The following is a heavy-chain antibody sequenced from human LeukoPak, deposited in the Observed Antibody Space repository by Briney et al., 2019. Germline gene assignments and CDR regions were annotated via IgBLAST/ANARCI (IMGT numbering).Heavy chain of an antibody. Sequence: SETLSLTCTVSGGSISSYYWSWIRQPPGKGLEWIGYIYYSGSTNYNPSLKSRVTISVDTAKNQFSLKLSSVTAADTAVYYCGRSDYSGSYFFDYWGQGTLVTVSS. V-gene: IGHV4-59*08. CDR3: GRSDYSGSYFFDY. J-gene: IGHJ4*02. D-gene: IGHD1-26*01. CDR2: IYYSGST. CDR1: GGSISSYY.